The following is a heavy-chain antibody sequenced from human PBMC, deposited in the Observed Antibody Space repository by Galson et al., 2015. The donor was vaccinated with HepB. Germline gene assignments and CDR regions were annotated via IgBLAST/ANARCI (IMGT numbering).Heavy chain of an antibody. J-gene: IGHJ5*02. CDR3: AKFRCSSTSCYGNWFDP. V-gene: IGHV3-30*18. CDR2: ISYDGSNK. CDR1: GFTFSSYG. D-gene: IGHD2-2*01. Sequence: SLRLSCAASGFTFSSYGMHWVRQAPGKGLEWVAVISYDGSNKYYADSVKGRFTISRDNSKNTLYLQMNSLRAEDTAVYYCAKFRCSSTSCYGNWFDPWGQGTLVTVSS.